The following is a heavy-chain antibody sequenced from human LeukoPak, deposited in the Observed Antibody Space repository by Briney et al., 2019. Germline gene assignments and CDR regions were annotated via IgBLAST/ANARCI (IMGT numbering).Heavy chain of an antibody. V-gene: IGHV3-23*01. J-gene: IGHJ6*02. CDR2: IGGLGEST. Sequence: GGSLRLSCEASGFAFSRFAMTWVRQAPGKGLEWVSTIGGLGESTNYADSVKGRFTISRDNSKNTLYLQMNNLRAEDTAVYYCAKDRDIILTGHGMDVWGQGTTVTVSS. CDR3: AKDRDIILTGHGMDV. CDR1: GFAFSRFA. D-gene: IGHD3-9*01.